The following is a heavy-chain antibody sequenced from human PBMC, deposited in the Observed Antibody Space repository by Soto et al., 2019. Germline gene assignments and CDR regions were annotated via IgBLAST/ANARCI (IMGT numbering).Heavy chain of an antibody. J-gene: IGHJ5*02. D-gene: IGHD3-10*01. CDR2: ISSSSSTI. CDR1: GFTFSSYS. Sequence: GGSLRLSCAASGFTFSSYSMNWVRQAPGKGLAWVSYISSSSSTIYYTDSVKDRFTISRDNAKNSLYLQMNSLRDEDTAVYYCARAAKPLWFGVQGWFAPWGQGTLVTVSS. V-gene: IGHV3-48*02. CDR3: ARAAKPLWFGVQGWFAP.